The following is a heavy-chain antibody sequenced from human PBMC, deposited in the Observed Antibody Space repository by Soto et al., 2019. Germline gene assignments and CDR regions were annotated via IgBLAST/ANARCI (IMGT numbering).Heavy chain of an antibody. CDR1: GYSFAGYW. J-gene: IGHJ4*02. CDR3: ARQIHDSDTGPNFQYYFDS. D-gene: IGHD5-18*01. Sequence: PGESLKISCKGSGYSFAGYWITWVRQKPGKGLEWMGQIDPSDSQTYYSPSFRGHVTISVTKSITTVFLQWSSLRASGTAMYYCARQIHDSDTGPNFQYYFDSWGQGTLVTVSS. CDR2: IDPSDSQT. V-gene: IGHV5-10-1*01.